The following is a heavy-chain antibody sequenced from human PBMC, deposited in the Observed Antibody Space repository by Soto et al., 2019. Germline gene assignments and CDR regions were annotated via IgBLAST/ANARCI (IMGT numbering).Heavy chain of an antibody. CDR3: ARNDSNGDFDF. Sequence: GESLKISCEASGYMFPIYHISWVRQMPGKGLEWVGKIDPSDSRTMYRPSSRARITISVDKSINTAYLEWGRLKASDTAMYYCARNDSNGDFDFWGQGTQVTVS. CDR2: IDPSDSRT. V-gene: IGHV5-10-1*01. J-gene: IGHJ4*02. CDR1: GYMFPIYH. D-gene: IGHD2-8*01.